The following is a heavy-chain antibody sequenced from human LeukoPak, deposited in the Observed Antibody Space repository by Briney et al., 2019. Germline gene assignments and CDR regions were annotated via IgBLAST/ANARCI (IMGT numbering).Heavy chain of an antibody. CDR3: AKDQKGPIVAAPFDS. J-gene: IGHJ4*02. D-gene: IGHD6-25*01. CDR1: GFTFSTYA. Sequence: GGSLRLSCVASGFTFSTYAMSWVRQAPEKGLEWVSGISGSGVSSYNADSVKGRFTVSRDNSNNTLYLQMNSLRVEDTAVYYCAKDQKGPIVAAPFDSWGQGTLVTVSA. CDR2: ISGSGVSS. V-gene: IGHV3-23*01.